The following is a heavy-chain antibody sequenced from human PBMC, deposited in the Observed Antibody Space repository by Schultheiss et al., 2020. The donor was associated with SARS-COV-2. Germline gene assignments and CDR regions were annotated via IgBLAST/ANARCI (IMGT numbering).Heavy chain of an antibody. V-gene: IGHV3-9*01. Sequence: GGSLRLSCGASGFNFRSHWMHWVRQAPGKGLEWVSGISWNSGSIGYADSVKGRFTISRDNSKNTLYLQMNSLRAEDTAVYYCARDHSYYDILTGDNYYYYGMDVWGQGTTVTVSS. CDR1: GFNFRSHW. CDR3: ARDHSYYDILTGDNYYYYGMDV. J-gene: IGHJ6*02. CDR2: ISWNSGSI. D-gene: IGHD3-9*01.